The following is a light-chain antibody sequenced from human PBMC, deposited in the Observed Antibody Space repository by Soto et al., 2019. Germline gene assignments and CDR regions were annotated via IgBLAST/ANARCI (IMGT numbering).Light chain of an antibody. V-gene: IGLV1-40*01. CDR2: SNN. J-gene: IGLJ1*01. CDR3: QSYDSSLSGYV. CDR1: SSNIGATYD. Sequence: QAVVTQPPSVSGAPGQRVTISCTGSSSNIGATYDVHWYQQVPGTAPKLLIYSNNNRPSGVPDRFSGSKSGTSASLAITGLQAEDEADYYCQSYDSSLSGYVFGTGTQLTVL.